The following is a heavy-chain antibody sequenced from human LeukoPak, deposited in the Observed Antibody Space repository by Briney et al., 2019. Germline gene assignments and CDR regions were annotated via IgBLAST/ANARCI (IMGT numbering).Heavy chain of an antibody. V-gene: IGHV3-23*01. Sequence: GGSLRLSCAASGFTFSIFAMTWVRQAPGKGLEWVSAISGSGDTTYYADSVKGRFTISRDNSKNTVYLQMNSLRAEDTAVYYCAKDRGYWGQGTLVTVSS. J-gene: IGHJ4*02. CDR2: ISGSGDTT. CDR1: GFTFSIFA. CDR3: AKDRGY.